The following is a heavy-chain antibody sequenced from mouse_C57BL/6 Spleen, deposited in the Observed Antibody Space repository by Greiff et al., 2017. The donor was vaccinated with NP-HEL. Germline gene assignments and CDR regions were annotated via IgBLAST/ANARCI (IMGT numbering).Heavy chain of an antibody. CDR3: ARRGIYGSSYWYFDV. J-gene: IGHJ1*03. CDR2: IDPSDSYT. Sequence: QVQLQQPGAELVRPGTSVKLSCKASGYTFTSYWMHWVKQRPGQGLEWIGVIDPSDSYTNYNQKFKGKATLTVDTSSSTAYMQLSSLTSEDSAVYDCARRGIYGSSYWYFDVWGTGTTVTVSS. CDR1: GYTFTSYW. V-gene: IGHV1-59*01. D-gene: IGHD1-1*01.